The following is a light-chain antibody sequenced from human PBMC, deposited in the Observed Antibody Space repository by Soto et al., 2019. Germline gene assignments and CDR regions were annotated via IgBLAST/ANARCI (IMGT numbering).Light chain of an antibody. J-gene: IGKJ4*01. CDR1: QTISSW. CDR2: KAS. V-gene: IGKV1-5*03. Sequence: TQSPFTPSESVGVRVTITFLASQTISSWLAWYQPKPGKAPKLLIYKASTLKSGVPSRFSGSGSGTDFTLTITSLQPEDFGTYFCQHSHMTPVTFGGGTNVDIK. CDR3: QHSHMTPVT.